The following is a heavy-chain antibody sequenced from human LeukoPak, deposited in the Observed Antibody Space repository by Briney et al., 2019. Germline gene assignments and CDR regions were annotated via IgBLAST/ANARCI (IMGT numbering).Heavy chain of an antibody. Sequence: GGSLRLSCAASGFTVSSNYVSWVRQAPGKGLEWVSVIYSGGSTYYADSVKGRFTISRDNSKNTLYLQMNSLRAEDTAVYYCAREDYDILTGYMGPDYWGQGTLVTVSS. D-gene: IGHD3-9*01. CDR2: IYSGGST. V-gene: IGHV3-66*01. CDR3: AREDYDILTGYMGPDY. CDR1: GFTVSSNY. J-gene: IGHJ4*02.